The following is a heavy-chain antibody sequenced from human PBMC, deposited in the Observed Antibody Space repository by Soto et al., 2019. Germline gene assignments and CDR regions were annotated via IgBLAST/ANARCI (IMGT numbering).Heavy chain of an antibody. J-gene: IGHJ4*02. Sequence: QVQLVQSGAEVKKPGASVKVSCTASGYTFTGYYIHWVRQAPGQGLEWMGWINPKSGGTSYAQKFQGGVTMTRETSISAADMELSRLRSDDTAVYYCARDRADQEVAAVPYFDYWGQGTLVTVSS. CDR2: INPKSGGT. CDR3: ARDRADQEVAAVPYFDY. D-gene: IGHD6-25*01. CDR1: GYTFTGYY. V-gene: IGHV1-2*02.